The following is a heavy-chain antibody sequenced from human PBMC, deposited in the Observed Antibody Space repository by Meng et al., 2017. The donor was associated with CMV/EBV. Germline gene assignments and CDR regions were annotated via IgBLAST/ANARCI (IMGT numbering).Heavy chain of an antibody. CDR2: IRYDGSNK. Sequence: GESLKISCAASGFTFSSYWMSWVRQAPGKGLEWVAFIRYDGSNKYYADSVKGRFTISRDNSKNTLYLQMNSLRAEDTAVYYCAKDLLDIVLMVYAIGVDYWGQGTLVTVSS. D-gene: IGHD2-8*01. J-gene: IGHJ4*02. CDR3: AKDLLDIVLMVYAIGVDY. CDR1: GFTFSSYW. V-gene: IGHV3-30*02.